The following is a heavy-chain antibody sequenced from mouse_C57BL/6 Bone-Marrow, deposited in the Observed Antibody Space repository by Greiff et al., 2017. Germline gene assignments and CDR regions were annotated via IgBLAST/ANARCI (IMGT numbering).Heavy chain of an antibody. J-gene: IGHJ3*01. CDR3: AREGYSNYVAWFAY. V-gene: IGHV1-78*01. Sequence: QVQLQQSDAELVKPGASVKISCKVSGYTFTDHTIHWMKQRPDQGLEWIGYIYPRDGSTKYNEKFKGKAPLTADKSSSTAYMQLNSLTSEDSAVYFWAREGYSNYVAWFAYWGQGTLVTVSA. CDR1: GYTFTDHT. D-gene: IGHD2-5*01. CDR2: IYPRDGST.